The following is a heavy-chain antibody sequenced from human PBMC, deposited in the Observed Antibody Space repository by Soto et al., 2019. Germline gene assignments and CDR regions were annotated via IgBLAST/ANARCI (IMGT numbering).Heavy chain of an antibody. J-gene: IGHJ6*02. CDR2: IIPISGTA. D-gene: IGHD2-2*01. Sequence: QVQLVQSGAEVKKPGSSVKVSCKASGGTFSSYAISWVRQAPGQGLEWMGGIIPISGTANYAQKFQGRVTITADASTSTAYLALSSLRSEDTAVYYCARSQGSSTSLEIYYYYYYGMDVWGQGTTVTVSS. CDR1: GGTFSSYA. V-gene: IGHV1-69*01. CDR3: ARSQGSSTSLEIYYYYYYGMDV.